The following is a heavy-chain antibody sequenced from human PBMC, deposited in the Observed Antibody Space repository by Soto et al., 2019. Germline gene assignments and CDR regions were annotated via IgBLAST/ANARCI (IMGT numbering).Heavy chain of an antibody. D-gene: IGHD4-17*01. CDR2: IYHSGST. CDR1: GGSISSGGYS. J-gene: IGHJ6*02. CDR3: ARAHYGDYGYGMDV. V-gene: IGHV4-30-2*01. Sequence: SETLSLTCAVSGGSISSGGYSWSLIRQPPGKGLEWIGYIYHSGSTYYNPSLKSRVTISVDRSKNQFSLKLSSVTAADTAVYYCARAHYGDYGYGMDVWGQGTKVTVSS.